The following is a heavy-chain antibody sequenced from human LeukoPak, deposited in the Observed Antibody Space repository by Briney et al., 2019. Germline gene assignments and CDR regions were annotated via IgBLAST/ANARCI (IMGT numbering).Heavy chain of an antibody. CDR2: ISAYNGHT. CDR1: GYTFTNYG. V-gene: IGHV1-18*01. D-gene: IGHD2/OR15-2a*01. CDR3: ARAGLSGFEY. Sequence: GASVKVSCKTSGYTFTNYGITWVRPAPGQGLEWMGWISAYNGHTNYAQKFQGRVIMTTDTSTNIAYMELKNLRSDDTAVYYCARAGLSGFEYWGQGTLVTVSS. J-gene: IGHJ4*02.